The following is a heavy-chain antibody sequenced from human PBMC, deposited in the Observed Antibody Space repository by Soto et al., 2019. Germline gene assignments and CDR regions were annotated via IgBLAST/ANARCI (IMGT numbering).Heavy chain of an antibody. CDR2: IYYTGST. V-gene: IGHV4-39*01. CDR1: GGSISSSDYW. D-gene: IGHD6-13*01. Sequence: QLQLQESGPGLVQPAETLSLTCTVSGGSISSSDYWWGWIRQPPGKGLEWIGSIYYTGSTYYNPSLKSRVILSVDTSKNQYSLRLSSVTAADPAVYYCARQIGRGSWSLDHWGQGTLVTVSS. J-gene: IGHJ4*02. CDR3: ARQIGRGSWSLDH.